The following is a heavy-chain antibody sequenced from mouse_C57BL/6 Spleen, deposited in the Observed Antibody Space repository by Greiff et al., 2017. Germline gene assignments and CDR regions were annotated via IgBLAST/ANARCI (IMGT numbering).Heavy chain of an antibody. CDR3: ARTNYGSSYGRFDY. D-gene: IGHD1-1*01. Sequence: QVQLQQPGAELVRPGTSVKLSCKASGYTFTSYWMHWVKQRPGQGLEWIGVIDPSDSYTNYNQKFKGKATLTVDTSSSTAYMQLSSLTSEDSAVYYCARTNYGSSYGRFDYWGQGTTLTVSS. J-gene: IGHJ2*01. V-gene: IGHV1-59*01. CDR2: IDPSDSYT. CDR1: GYTFTSYW.